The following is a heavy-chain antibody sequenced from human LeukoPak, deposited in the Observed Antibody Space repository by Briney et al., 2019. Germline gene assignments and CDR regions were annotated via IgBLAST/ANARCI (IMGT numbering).Heavy chain of an antibody. Sequence: PGESLKISCNYSGFDFSNNWIGWVRQMPGKGLEWMGLIYPTDSDTRYSPSFQGQVTISADKSISTAYLQWSSLKASDTAMYYCARKELQVEGWFDPWGQGTLVTVSS. CDR3: ARKELQVEGWFDP. D-gene: IGHD1-26*01. V-gene: IGHV5-51*01. J-gene: IGHJ5*02. CDR1: GFDFSNNW. CDR2: IYPTDSDT.